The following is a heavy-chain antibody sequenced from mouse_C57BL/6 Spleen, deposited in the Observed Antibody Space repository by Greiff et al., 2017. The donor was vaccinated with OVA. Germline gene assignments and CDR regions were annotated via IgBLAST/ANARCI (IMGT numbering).Heavy chain of an antibody. CDR1: GFTFSDYG. V-gene: IGHV5-17*01. J-gene: IGHJ4*01. CDR2: ISSGSSTI. Sequence: DVQLQESGGGLVKPGGSLKLSCAASGFTFSDYGMHWVRQAPEKGLEWVAYISSGSSTIYYADTVKGRFTISRDNAKNTLFLQMTSLRSEDTAMYYCAKLRRAMDYWGQGTSVTVSA. D-gene: IGHD2-4*01. CDR3: AKLRRAMDY.